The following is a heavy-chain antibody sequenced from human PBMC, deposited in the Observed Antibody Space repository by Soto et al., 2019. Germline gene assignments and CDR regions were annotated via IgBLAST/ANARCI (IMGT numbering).Heavy chain of an antibody. CDR3: ARQHGPTTSENRFDP. Sequence: QVHLVQSGVEVKTPGASVKVSCQASGYTFFTYDISWVRQAPGQGLEWMGWISTYSGDTKYAQKFQGRVTMTTDTATTTAYLEPRSLRSDDTAVDYCARQHGPTTSENRFDPWGQGTLVTASS. V-gene: IGHV1-18*01. D-gene: IGHD5-12*01. J-gene: IGHJ5*02. CDR1: GYTFFTYD. CDR2: ISTYSGDT.